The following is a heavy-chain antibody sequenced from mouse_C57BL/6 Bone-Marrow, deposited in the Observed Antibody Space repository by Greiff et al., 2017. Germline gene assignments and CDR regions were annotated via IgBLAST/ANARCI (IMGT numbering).Heavy chain of an antibody. D-gene: IGHD2-3*01. J-gene: IGHJ1*03. Sequence: QVQLQQSDAELVKPGASVKISCKVSGYTFTDHTIHWMKQRPEQGLEWIGYIYPRDGSTKYNEKFKGKATLTADKSSSTAYMQLNSLTSEDSAVYFCASKVYDPSRNWYFDVWGTGTTVTVSS. CDR3: ASKVYDPSRNWYFDV. CDR1: GYTFTDHT. V-gene: IGHV1-78*01. CDR2: IYPRDGST.